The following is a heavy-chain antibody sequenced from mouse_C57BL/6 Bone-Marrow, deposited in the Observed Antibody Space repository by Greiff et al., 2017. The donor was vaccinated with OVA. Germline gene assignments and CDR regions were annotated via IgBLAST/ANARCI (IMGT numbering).Heavy chain of an antibody. CDR2: ISNLAYSI. CDR1: GFTFSDYG. J-gene: IGHJ4*01. V-gene: IGHV5-15*01. CDR3: ARQLRYYAMDY. D-gene: IGHD1-1*01. Sequence: EVKLMESGGGLVQPGGSLKLSCAASGFTFSDYGMAWVRQAPRKGPEWVAFISNLAYSIYYADTVTGRFPISRENAKNTLYLEMSSLRSEDTAMYYCARQLRYYAMDYWGQGTSVTVSA.